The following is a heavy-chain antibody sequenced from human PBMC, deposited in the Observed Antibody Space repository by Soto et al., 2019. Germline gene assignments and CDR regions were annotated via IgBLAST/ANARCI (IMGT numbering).Heavy chain of an antibody. CDR2: IHYSGDT. J-gene: IGHJ5*02. CDR3: ARSWTTAAGWANWFDP. Sequence: QVQLQESGPGLVKPSQTLSLTCSVSGGSISSDGYYWSWIRQHPGKGLEWVGYIHYSGDTYYNSSLASRLTVLVDTSKNQFSLKLSPVTAAATAAYYCARSWTTAAGWANWFDPWGQGTLVIVSS. V-gene: IGHV4-31*03. CDR1: GGSISSDGYY. D-gene: IGHD6-13*01.